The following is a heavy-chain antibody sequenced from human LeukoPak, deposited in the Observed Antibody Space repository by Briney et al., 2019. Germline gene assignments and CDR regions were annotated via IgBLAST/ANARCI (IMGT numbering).Heavy chain of an antibody. CDR2: INPNSGGT. CDR1: GYTFTGYY. J-gene: IGHJ4*02. D-gene: IGHD3-3*01. Sequence: PVASVKVSCKASGYTFTGYYMHWVRQAPGQGLEWMGWINPNSGGTNYAQKFQGRVTMTRDTSISTAYMELSRLRSDDTAVYYCARRSFGVVKGFDYWGQGTLVTVSS. V-gene: IGHV1-2*02. CDR3: ARRSFGVVKGFDY.